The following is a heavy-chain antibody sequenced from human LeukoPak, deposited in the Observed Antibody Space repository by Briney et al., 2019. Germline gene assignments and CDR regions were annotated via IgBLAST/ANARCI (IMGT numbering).Heavy chain of an antibody. CDR3: ARDGGYYGMDD. CDR2: IKQDGSEK. J-gene: IGHJ6*02. V-gene: IGHV3-7*01. Sequence: GRSLRLSCAAPGFTFSSYWMSWVRQAPGKGLEWVANIKQDGSEKYYVDSVKGRFTISRDNAKNSLYLQMNSLRAEDTAVYYCARDGGYYGMDDWGQGTTVTVSS. CDR1: GFTFSSYW. D-gene: IGHD3-10*01.